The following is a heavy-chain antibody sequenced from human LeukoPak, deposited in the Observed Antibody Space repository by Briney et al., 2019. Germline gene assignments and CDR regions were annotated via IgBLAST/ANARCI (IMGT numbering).Heavy chain of an antibody. D-gene: IGHD3-22*01. V-gene: IGHV4-39*07. CDR2: IYSRGST. CDR3: GRTLQYYYYSSTYYDNPHAFDY. Sequence: PSETLSLTCTVSGGSISSSNYYWGWIRQSPGKGLEWIGSIYSRGSTYYNPSLKSRVTISVDTSKNQFSLKLSSVTAADTAVYYCGRTLQYYYYSSTYYDNPHAFDYWGQGTLVTVSS. J-gene: IGHJ4*02. CDR1: GGSISSSNYY.